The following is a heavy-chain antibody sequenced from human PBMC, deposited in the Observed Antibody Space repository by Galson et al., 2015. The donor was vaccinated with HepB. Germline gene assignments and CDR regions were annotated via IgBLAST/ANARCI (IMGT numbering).Heavy chain of an antibody. V-gene: IGHV1-69*04. D-gene: IGHD2/OR15-2a*01. J-gene: IGHJ5*02. CDR2: IIPILGIA. CDR3: AREIRHYFWFDP. CDR1: GGTFSSYT. Sequence: SVKVSCKASGGTFSSYTISWVRQAPGQGLEWMGRIIPILGIANYAQKFQGRVTITADKSTSTAYMELSSLRSEDTAAYYCAREIRHYFWFDPWGQGTLVTVSS.